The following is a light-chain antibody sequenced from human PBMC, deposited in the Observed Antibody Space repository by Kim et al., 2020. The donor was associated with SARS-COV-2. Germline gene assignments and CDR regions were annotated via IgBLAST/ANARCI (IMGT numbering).Light chain of an antibody. CDR3: CSYAGSSTFV. Sequence: QSALTQPASVSGSPGQSITISCTGTNSDVRSYNLVSWYQQHPGKAPKLMISEVNKRPSGVSNRFSGSKSGNTASLTISGLQPEDEADYYCCSYAGSSTFVFGTGTKVTVL. V-gene: IGLV2-23*02. CDR1: NSDVRSYNL. J-gene: IGLJ1*01. CDR2: EVN.